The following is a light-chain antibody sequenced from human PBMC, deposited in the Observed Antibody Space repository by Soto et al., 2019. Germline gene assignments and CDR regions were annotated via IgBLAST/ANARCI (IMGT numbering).Light chain of an antibody. CDR2: GAS. Sequence: EIVLTQSPGTLSLSPGDRATLSCRASQIVSSSYLAWYQQKPGQAPRLLMYGASNRATGIPDRFSGSGSGTDFTLTISGLEPEDFAVYYCQQYVSLPRTFGQGTKVEVK. V-gene: IGKV3-20*01. CDR3: QQYVSLPRT. CDR1: QIVSSSY. J-gene: IGKJ1*01.